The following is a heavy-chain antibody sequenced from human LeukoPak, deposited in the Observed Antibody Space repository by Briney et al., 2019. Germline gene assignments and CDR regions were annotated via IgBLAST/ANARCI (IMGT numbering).Heavy chain of an antibody. CDR2: IYHSGST. CDR3: ARGGDSSGYYYPIDY. Sequence: SETVSLTCTVSGGFVSSSSYYWSWIRQPLGKGLEWIGYIYHSGSTYYNPSLKSRVTISVDRSKNQFSLKLSSVTAADTAVYYCARGGDSSGYYYPIDYWGQGTLVTVSS. J-gene: IGHJ4*02. D-gene: IGHD3-22*01. CDR1: GGFVSSSSYY. V-gene: IGHV4-30-2*01.